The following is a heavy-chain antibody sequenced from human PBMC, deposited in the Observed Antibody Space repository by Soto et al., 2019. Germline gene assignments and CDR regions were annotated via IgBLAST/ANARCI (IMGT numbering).Heavy chain of an antibody. CDR3: AREDIVVVPPAIRLGGMDV. V-gene: IGHV1-2*04. Sequence: ASVKVSCKASGYTFTGYYMHWVRQAPGQGLEWMGWINPNSGGTNYAQKFQGWVTMTRDTSISTAYMELSRLRSDDTAVYYCAREDIVVVPPAIRLGGMDVWGQGTTVIVSS. D-gene: IGHD2-2*01. J-gene: IGHJ6*02. CDR1: GYTFTGYY. CDR2: INPNSGGT.